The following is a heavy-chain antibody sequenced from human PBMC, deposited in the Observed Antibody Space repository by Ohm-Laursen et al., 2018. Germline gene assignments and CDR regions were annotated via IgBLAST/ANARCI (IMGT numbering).Heavy chain of an antibody. CDR1: GYIFSTYA. D-gene: IGHD2-15*01. CDR2: ISSYNGNT. V-gene: IGHV1-18*01. J-gene: IGHJ4*02. Sequence: GASVKASCKASGYIFSTYAINWARQAPGQGLEWMGWISSYNGNTNYAQKIQGRVTMTTDTSKSTAYMELRSLRSDDTAVYYCARDLSRTPLDYWGQGTLVTVSS. CDR3: ARDLSRTPLDY.